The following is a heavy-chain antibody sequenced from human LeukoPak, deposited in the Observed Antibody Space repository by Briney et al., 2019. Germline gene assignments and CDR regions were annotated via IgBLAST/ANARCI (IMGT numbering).Heavy chain of an antibody. Sequence: ASVKVSCKASGGTFSSYAISWVRQAPGQGLEWMGRIIPILGIANYAQKFQGRVTITADKSTSTAYMELSSLRSEDTAVYYCARDSPYSSGWYQHWGQGTLVTVSS. J-gene: IGHJ1*01. D-gene: IGHD6-19*01. CDR2: IIPILGIA. CDR3: ARDSPYSSGWYQH. V-gene: IGHV1-69*04. CDR1: GGTFSSYA.